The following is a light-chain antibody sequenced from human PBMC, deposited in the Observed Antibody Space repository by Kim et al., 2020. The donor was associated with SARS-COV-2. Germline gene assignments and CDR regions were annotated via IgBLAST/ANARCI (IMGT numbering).Light chain of an antibody. CDR3: QQSYSTPQVT. CDR2: ATS. J-gene: IGKJ2*01. Sequence: DIQMTQSPSSLSASVGDRVIITCRASQSIPRFLNWYQHKPGKAPKLLIYATSNLQCGVPSRFSGSGSGTDFTLTISSLQPEDFATYYCQQSYSTPQVTFGQGTKLEI. V-gene: IGKV1-39*01. CDR1: QSIPRF.